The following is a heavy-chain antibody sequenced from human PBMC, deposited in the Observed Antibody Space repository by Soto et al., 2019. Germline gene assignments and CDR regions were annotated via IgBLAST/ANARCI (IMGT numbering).Heavy chain of an antibody. Sequence: VKVSCKASGYTFTTDHITRVRQAPGHGLEWMGWISPYNGNTNYAQKLQDRVTMTTDTSTNTAYMEVRSLTSDDTAMYYCARDGPGDSLDYWGQGTLVTVS. V-gene: IGHV1-18*01. CDR1: GYTFTTDH. D-gene: IGHD2-21*01. CDR2: ISPYNGNT. CDR3: ARDGPGDSLDY. J-gene: IGHJ4*02.